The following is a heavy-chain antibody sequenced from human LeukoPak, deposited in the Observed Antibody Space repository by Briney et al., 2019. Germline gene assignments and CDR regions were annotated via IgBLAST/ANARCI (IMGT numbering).Heavy chain of an antibody. CDR3: AADTTADY. D-gene: IGHD1-26*01. Sequence: PGGPLRLSCAASGFPFSSYGMHWAGQPPGKGLEWVAVIWYDGSNKYYADSVKGRFTISRDNSKNTLYLQMNSLRAEDTAVYYCAADTTADYWGQGTLVTVSS. CDR2: IWYDGSNK. V-gene: IGHV3-33*01. J-gene: IGHJ4*02. CDR1: GFPFSSYG.